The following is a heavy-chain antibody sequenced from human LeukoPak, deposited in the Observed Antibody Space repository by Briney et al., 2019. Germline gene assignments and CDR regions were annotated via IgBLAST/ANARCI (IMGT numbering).Heavy chain of an antibody. V-gene: IGHV6-1*01. CDR1: GDSVSSNSVA. D-gene: IGHD6-19*01. J-gene: IGHJ4*01. CDR3: AREAKDQQW. Sequence: SQTLSLTCAISGDSVSSNSVAWNWIRQSPSRGLEWLGRTYYRSKWYNEYAVSVKSRITINPDTSKNQFSLQLNSVTPEDTAVYYGAREAKDQQWWGHGTLVTVSS. CDR2: TYYRSKWYN.